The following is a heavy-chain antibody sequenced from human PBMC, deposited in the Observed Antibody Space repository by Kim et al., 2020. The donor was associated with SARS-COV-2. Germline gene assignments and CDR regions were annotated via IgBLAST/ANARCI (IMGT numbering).Heavy chain of an antibody. Sequence: NTKYSQKFQGRVTITRDTSASTAYMELSSLRSEDTAVYYCARSYYYDFDYWGQGTLVTVSS. J-gene: IGHJ4*02. CDR2: NT. CDR3: ARSYYYDFDY. D-gene: IGHD3-22*01. V-gene: IGHV1-3*01.